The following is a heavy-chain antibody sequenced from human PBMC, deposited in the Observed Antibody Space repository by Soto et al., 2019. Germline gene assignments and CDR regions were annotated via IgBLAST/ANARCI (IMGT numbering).Heavy chain of an antibody. D-gene: IGHD1-26*01. V-gene: IGHV1-18*01. J-gene: IGHJ6*02. Sequence: QVRLVQSGPEVKKPGASVQVSCKASGYTFSNYGINWVRQAPGQRLEWMGWISTNSGDTNYAQKFQGRITMATDTSTSTAYMELRSLRSDDTALYYCARLLLPTTTVGAATSTNYYAMDVWGQGTTVTVSS. CDR2: ISTNSGDT. CDR1: GYTFSNYG. CDR3: ARLLLPTTTVGAATSTNYYAMDV.